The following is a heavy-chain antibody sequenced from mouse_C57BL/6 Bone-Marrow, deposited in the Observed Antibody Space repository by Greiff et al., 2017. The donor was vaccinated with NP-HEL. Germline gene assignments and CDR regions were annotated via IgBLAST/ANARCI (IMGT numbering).Heavy chain of an antibody. CDR1: GYTFTSYW. Sequence: VQLQQSGAELVRPGSSVKLSCKASGYTFTSYWMDWVKQRPGQGLEWIGNIYPSDSETHYNQKFKDKATLTVDKSSNTAYMQLSSLTSEDSAVYYCARGVGAWFAYWDQGTLVTVSA. V-gene: IGHV1-61*01. CDR3: ARGVGAWFAY. J-gene: IGHJ3*01. CDR2: IYPSDSET. D-gene: IGHD1-3*01.